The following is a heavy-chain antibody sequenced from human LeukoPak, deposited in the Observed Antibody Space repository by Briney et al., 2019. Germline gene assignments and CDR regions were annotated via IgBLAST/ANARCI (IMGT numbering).Heavy chain of an antibody. V-gene: IGHV4-59*01. J-gene: IGHJ4*02. CDR1: GGSISSYY. D-gene: IGHD3-22*01. Sequence: SETLSLTCTVSGGSISSYYWSWIRQPPGKGLEWIGYIYYSGSTNYNPSLKSRVTISVDTSKNQFSLKLSSVTAADTAVYYCARAGYYDSSGYYSVGLLDYWGQGALVTVSS. CDR3: ARAGYYDSSGYYSVGLLDY. CDR2: IYYSGST.